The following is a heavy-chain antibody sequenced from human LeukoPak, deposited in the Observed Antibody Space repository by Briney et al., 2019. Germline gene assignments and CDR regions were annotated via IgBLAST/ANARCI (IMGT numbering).Heavy chain of an antibody. CDR2: IYYSGST. Sequence: SETLSLTCTVSGGSISSYYWSWIRQPPGKGLEWIGYIYYSGSTNYNPSLKSRVTISVDTSKNQFSLKLSSVTAADTAVYYRARAGIAAAGTRFDPWGQGTLVTVSS. CDR1: GGSISSYY. J-gene: IGHJ5*02. V-gene: IGHV4-59*01. CDR3: ARAGIAAAGTRFDP. D-gene: IGHD6-13*01.